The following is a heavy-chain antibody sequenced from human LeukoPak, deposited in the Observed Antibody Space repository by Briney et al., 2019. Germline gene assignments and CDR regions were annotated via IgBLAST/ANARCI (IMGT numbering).Heavy chain of an antibody. CDR2: ISAYNGNT. CDR1: GYTFTSYG. CDR3: ARDISWYGYYMDV. J-gene: IGHJ6*03. Sequence: ASVKVSCKASGYTFTSYGISWVRQAPGQGLEWMGWISAYNGNTNYAQKFQGRVTMTRDTSISTAYMELSRLRSDDTAVYYCARDISWYGYYMDVWGKGTTVTISS. V-gene: IGHV1-18*01. D-gene: IGHD6-13*01.